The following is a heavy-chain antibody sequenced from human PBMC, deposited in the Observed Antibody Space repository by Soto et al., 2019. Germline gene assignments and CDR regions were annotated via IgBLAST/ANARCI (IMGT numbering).Heavy chain of an antibody. J-gene: IGHJ4*02. CDR3: ARILRYCSGGSCYYFDY. CDR1: GYTFTSYG. V-gene: IGHV1-18*01. Sequence: ASVKVSCKASGYTFTSYGISWVRQAPGQGLEWMGWISAYNGNTNYAQKLQGRVTMTTDTSTSTAYMELRSLRSDDTAVYYCARILRYCSGGSCYYFDYRGQGTLVTGSS. D-gene: IGHD2-15*01. CDR2: ISAYNGNT.